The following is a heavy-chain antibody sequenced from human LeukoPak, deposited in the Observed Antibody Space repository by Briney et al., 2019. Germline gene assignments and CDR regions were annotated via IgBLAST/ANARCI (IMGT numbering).Heavy chain of an antibody. D-gene: IGHD6-13*01. CDR3: ARVYYSSSYDYWYFDL. J-gene: IGHJ2*01. CDR2: ISTSGST. CDR1: GYSISSGAYY. V-gene: IGHV4-61*02. Sequence: SETLSLTCTVSGYSISSGAYYWTWIRQPAGKGLEWIGRISTSGSTNYNPSLKSRVTISVDTSKNQFSLKLSSVTAADTAVYYCARVYYSSSYDYWYFDLWGRGTLVTVSS.